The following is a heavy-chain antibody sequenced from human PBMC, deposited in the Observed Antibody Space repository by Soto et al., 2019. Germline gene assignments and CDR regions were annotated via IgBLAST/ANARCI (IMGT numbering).Heavy chain of an antibody. D-gene: IGHD2-2*01. J-gene: IGHJ5*02. Sequence: ASVKVSCKASGYTFTGYYMHWVRQAPGQGLEWMGWINPNSGGTNYAQKFQGRVTMTRDTSISTAYMELSRLRSDDTAVYYCAKVPGGVVPATAIVGRWFDPWGQGTLVTVSS. CDR2: INPNSGGT. V-gene: IGHV1-2*02. CDR1: GYTFTGYY. CDR3: AKVPGGVVPATAIVGRWFDP.